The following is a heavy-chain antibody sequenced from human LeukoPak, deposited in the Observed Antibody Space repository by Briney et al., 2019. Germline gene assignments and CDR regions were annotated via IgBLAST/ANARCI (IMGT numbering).Heavy chain of an antibody. CDR2: ISSSSSYI. Sequence: GGSLRLSCAASGFTFSSYSMNWVRQAPGKGLEWVSSISSSSSYIYYADSVKGRFTISRDNSKNTLYLQMNSLRAEDTAVYYCVTLWFGEYPFGYWGQGTLVTVSS. D-gene: IGHD3-10*01. V-gene: IGHV3-21*04. J-gene: IGHJ4*02. CDR1: GFTFSSYS. CDR3: VTLWFGEYPFGY.